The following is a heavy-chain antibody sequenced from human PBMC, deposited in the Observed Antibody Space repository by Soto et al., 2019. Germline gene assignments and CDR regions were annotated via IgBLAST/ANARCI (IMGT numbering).Heavy chain of an antibody. V-gene: IGHV5-10-1*01. CDR3: ARLLILTGYSTPSYYYGMDV. Sequence: GESLKISCKGSGYSFTSYWISWVRQMPGKGLEWMGRIDPSDSYTNYSPSFQGHVTISADKSISTAYLQWSSLKASDTAMYYCARLLILTGYSTPSYYYGMDVGGQGTTVTVS. CDR1: GYSFTSYW. CDR2: IDPSDSYT. D-gene: IGHD3-9*01. J-gene: IGHJ6*02.